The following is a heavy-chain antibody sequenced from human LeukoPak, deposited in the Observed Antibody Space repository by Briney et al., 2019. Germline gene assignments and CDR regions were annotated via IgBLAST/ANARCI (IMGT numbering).Heavy chain of an antibody. D-gene: IGHD2-15*01. CDR3: ARLGFCRGDNCLDDY. V-gene: IGHV4-59*08. Sequence: PSETLSLTCTVSVDPISPHYWSWIPQPPGKGLEYVGYIYYTGGTDDNPSLRSRATVSVVASNNQFSMKLSSVTATETAVYYCARLGFCRGDNCLDDYWGQGTLVTVSS. J-gene: IGHJ4*02. CDR2: IYYTGGT. CDR1: VDPISPHY.